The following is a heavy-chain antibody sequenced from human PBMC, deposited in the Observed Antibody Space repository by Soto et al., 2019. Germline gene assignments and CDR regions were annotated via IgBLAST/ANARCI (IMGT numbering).Heavy chain of an antibody. J-gene: IGHJ6*02. CDR2: INAYNGNT. Sequence: QVQLVQSGAEVKNPGASVKVSCKASGYSFTRYGIGWARQAPGQGLEGMGWINAYNGNTNYAQNRQGRLTLTTDTSTTTAYMELRSLRSNDTAIYYCAMVDVYVTPSPQDVWGQGTTVTVSS. CDR1: GYSFTRYG. D-gene: IGHD3-16*01. CDR3: AMVDVYVTPSPQDV. V-gene: IGHV1-18*01.